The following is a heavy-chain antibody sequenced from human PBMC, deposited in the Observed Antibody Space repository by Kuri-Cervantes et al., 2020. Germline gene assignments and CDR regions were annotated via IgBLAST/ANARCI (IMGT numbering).Heavy chain of an antibody. D-gene: IGHD6-19*01. J-gene: IGHJ4*02. V-gene: IGHV4-34*01. CDR3: ARIPRVADFDY. CDR2: INHSGST. CDR1: GGSFSGYY. Sequence: ESLKISCAVYGGSFSGYYWSWIRQPPGKGLEWIGEINHSGSTNYNPSLKSRVTISVDTSKNQFSLKLSSVTAADTAVYYCARIPRVADFDYWGQGTLVTVSS.